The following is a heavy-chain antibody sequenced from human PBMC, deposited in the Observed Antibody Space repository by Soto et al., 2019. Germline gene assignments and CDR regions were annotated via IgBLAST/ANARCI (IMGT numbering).Heavy chain of an antibody. D-gene: IGHD4-17*01. CDR1: GFTFSSYG. CDR2: ISYDGSNK. Sequence: PGGSLRLSCAASGFTFSSYGMHWVRQAPGKGLEWVAVISYDGSNKYYADSVKGRFTISRDNSKNTLYLQMNSLRAEDTAVYYCAKAFTVTSDYWGQGTLVTVSS. CDR3: AKAFTVTSDY. V-gene: IGHV3-30*18. J-gene: IGHJ4*02.